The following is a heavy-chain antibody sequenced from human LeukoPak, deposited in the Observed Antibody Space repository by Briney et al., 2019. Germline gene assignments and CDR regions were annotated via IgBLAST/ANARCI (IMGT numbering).Heavy chain of an antibody. Sequence: SETLSLTCAVYGGSFSGYYWSWIRQPPGKGLEWLGEINHSGSTNYNPSLKSRVTISVDTSKNQFSLKLSSVTAADTAVYYCARSFSTMVRGVIKYGDWFDPWGQGTLVTVSS. CDR2: INHSGST. CDR1: GGSFSGYY. CDR3: ARSFSTMVRGVIKYGDWFDP. J-gene: IGHJ5*02. V-gene: IGHV4-34*01. D-gene: IGHD3-10*01.